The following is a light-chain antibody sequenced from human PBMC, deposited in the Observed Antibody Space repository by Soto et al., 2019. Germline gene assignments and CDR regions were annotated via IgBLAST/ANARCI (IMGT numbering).Light chain of an antibody. V-gene: IGLV2-14*01. CDR2: DVS. Sequence: QSVLTQPASVSGSPGQSITISCTGTSSDIGGYNYVSWYQQHPGKAPKLMIYDVSYRPSGVSNRFSGSKSGNTASLTISGLQAEDEADYYCNSYTSSSTRVFGGGTKVTVL. CDR1: SSDIGGYNY. J-gene: IGLJ2*01. CDR3: NSYTSSSTRV.